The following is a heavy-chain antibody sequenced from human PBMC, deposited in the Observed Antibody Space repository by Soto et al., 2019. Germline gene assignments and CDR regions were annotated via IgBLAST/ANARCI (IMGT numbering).Heavy chain of an antibody. CDR1: GFTFSSYW. J-gene: IGHJ6*03. CDR3: ARAVVISPFIAAADYYMDV. CDR2: IKQDGSEK. Sequence: GGSLRLSCAASGFTFSSYWMSWVRQAPGKGLEWVANIKQDGSEKYYVDSVKGRFTISRDNAKNSLYLQMNSLRAEDTAVYYCARAVVISPFIAAADYYMDVWGKGTTVTVSS. V-gene: IGHV3-7*01. D-gene: IGHD6-13*01.